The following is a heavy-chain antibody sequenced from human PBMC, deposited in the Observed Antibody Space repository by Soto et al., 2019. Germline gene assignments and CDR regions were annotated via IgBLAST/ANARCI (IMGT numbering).Heavy chain of an antibody. V-gene: IGHV1-18*01. D-gene: IGHD3-16*01. J-gene: IGHJ6*02. CDR3: VRDGGDYYYGMDV. CDR2: ISTYNGNT. Sequence: ASVRVSCKASGYTFITYGISWVRQAPGQGLEWMGWISTYNGNTNYAQMLQGRVTMTTDTSTSTAYMELRSLRSDDTAVYYCVRDGGDYYYGMDVWGQGTTVTVSS. CDR1: GYTFITYG.